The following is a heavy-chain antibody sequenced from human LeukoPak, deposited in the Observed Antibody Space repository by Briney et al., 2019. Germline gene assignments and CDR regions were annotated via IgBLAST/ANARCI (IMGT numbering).Heavy chain of an antibody. CDR3: ARDLSYSLEY. Sequence: GGSLRLSCAAAGFTFNDYWMHWVRQAPGKGLVWVSRIKGDGSSTTYADSVEGRFTTSRHNAKNTLYLQMNSLRGEDTGVYYCARDLSYSLEYWGQGTLVTVSS. J-gene: IGHJ4*02. D-gene: IGHD3-10*01. CDR1: GFTFNDYW. V-gene: IGHV3-74*01. CDR2: IKGDGSST.